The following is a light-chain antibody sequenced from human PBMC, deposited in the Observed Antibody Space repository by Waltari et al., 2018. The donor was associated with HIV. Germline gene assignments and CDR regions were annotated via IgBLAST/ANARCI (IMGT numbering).Light chain of an antibody. CDR1: QSVSNK. V-gene: IGKV3-15*01. CDR3: QQYNNWLT. J-gene: IGKJ4*01. CDR2: EAS. Sequence: IVMTQSPATLSVSPGERATLSCRAGQSVSNKLAWYQQKAGQAPRLLIYEASTRATGVPARFSGSGSGTDFTLTISSLQSGDFAIYYCQQYNNWLTFGGGTKVEIK.